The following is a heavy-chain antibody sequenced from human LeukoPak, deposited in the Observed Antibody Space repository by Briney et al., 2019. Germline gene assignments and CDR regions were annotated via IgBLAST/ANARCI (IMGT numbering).Heavy chain of an antibody. CDR2: IYSDGST. Sequence: GGSLRLSCAASGFSVSSNYVTWVRQPPGKGLEWVSVIYSDGSTYYADSVKGRFTISRDNSKNTLYLQMNSLRVEDTAVYYCTDAVAGWGQGTLVTASS. CDR3: TDAVAG. V-gene: IGHV3-53*05. J-gene: IGHJ4*02. D-gene: IGHD4-23*01. CDR1: GFSVSSNY.